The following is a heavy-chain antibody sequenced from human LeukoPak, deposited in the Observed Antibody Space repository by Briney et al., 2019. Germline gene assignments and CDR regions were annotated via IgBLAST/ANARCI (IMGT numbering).Heavy chain of an antibody. Sequence: GASVKVSCKASGGTFSSYAISWVRQAPGQGLEWMGGIIPIFGTANYAQKFQGRVTITADESTSTAYMELSSLRSEDTAVYYCASSGIAVAGPFDYYYYMDVWGKGTTVTVSS. CDR3: ASSGIAVAGPFDYYYYMDV. CDR1: GGTFSSYA. D-gene: IGHD6-19*01. V-gene: IGHV1-69*13. CDR2: IIPIFGTA. J-gene: IGHJ6*03.